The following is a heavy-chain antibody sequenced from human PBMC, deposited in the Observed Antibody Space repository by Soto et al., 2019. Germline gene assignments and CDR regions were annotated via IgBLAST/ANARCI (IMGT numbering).Heavy chain of an antibody. V-gene: IGHV1-69*13. CDR3: ARGGYSYAFGGGYYYGMDV. J-gene: IGHJ6*02. D-gene: IGHD5-18*01. CDR1: GGTFSSYA. CDR2: IIPIFGTA. Sequence: ASVKVSCKASGGTFSSYAISWVRQAPGQGLEWMGGIIPIFGTANYAQKFQGRVTITADESTSTAYMELSSLRSEDTAVYYCARGGYSYAFGGGYYYGMDVWGQGTTVTVSS.